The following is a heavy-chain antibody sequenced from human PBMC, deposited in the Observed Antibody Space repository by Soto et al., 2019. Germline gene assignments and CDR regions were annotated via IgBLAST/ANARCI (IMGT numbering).Heavy chain of an antibody. CDR1: GASISSGNYY. Sequence: SETLSLTCTVSGASISSGNYYWSWVRQPPGKGLEWIGYIYYSGSTYYNPSLKSRVTISVDTSKNHFSLRLSSVTAADTAVYYCARYGDYSRYGMDVWGQGTTIT. D-gene: IGHD4-4*01. V-gene: IGHV4-30-4*01. CDR2: IYYSGST. CDR3: ARYGDYSRYGMDV. J-gene: IGHJ6*02.